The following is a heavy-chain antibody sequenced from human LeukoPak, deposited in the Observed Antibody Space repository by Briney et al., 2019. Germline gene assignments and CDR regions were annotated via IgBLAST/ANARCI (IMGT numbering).Heavy chain of an antibody. D-gene: IGHD1-26*01. Sequence: PGGSLRLSCAASGFRFSSYWMSWVRQAPGKGLEWVANIKQDGSEKYYVDSVKGRFTISRDNAKNSLYLQMNSLRAEDTAVYYCARVGGSYYFDYWGQGTLVTVSS. CDR1: GFRFSSYW. J-gene: IGHJ4*02. CDR2: IKQDGSEK. CDR3: ARVGGSYYFDY. V-gene: IGHV3-7*01.